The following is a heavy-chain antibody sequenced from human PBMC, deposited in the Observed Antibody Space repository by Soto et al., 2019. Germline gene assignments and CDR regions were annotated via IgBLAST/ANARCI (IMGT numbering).Heavy chain of an antibody. V-gene: IGHV1-46*01. D-gene: IGHD6-6*01. CDR1: GYTFTSYY. Sequence: ASVKVSCKASGYTFTSYYMHWVRQAPGQGLEWMGIINPSGGSTSYAQKFQGRVTITRDTSTSIVYMELSSLRSEDTAVYYCATYSSSSFDYWGQGTLVTVSS. CDR3: ATYSSSSFDY. J-gene: IGHJ4*02. CDR2: INPSGGST.